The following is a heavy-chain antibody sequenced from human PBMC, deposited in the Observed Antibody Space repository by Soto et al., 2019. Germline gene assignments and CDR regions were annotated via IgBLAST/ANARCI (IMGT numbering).Heavy chain of an antibody. Sequence: ASVKVSCKASGGTFSSYAIGWVRQAPGQGLEWMGGIIPVFGTANYAQKFQGRVTITADESTSTAYMELSSLRSEDTAVYYCARWQQTTPYGMDVWGQGTTVTVSS. CDR3: ARWQQTTPYGMDV. D-gene: IGHD6-13*01. CDR1: GGTFSSYA. CDR2: IIPVFGTA. J-gene: IGHJ6*02. V-gene: IGHV1-69*13.